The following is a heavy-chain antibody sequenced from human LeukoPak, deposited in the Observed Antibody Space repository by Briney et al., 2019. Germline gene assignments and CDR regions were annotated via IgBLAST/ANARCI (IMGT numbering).Heavy chain of an antibody. Sequence: SQTLSLTCAISGDSVSSNSAAWNWIRQSPSRGREWLGRTYYRSKWYNDYAVSVKSRITINPDTSKNQFSLQLNSVTPEDTAVYYCARVRRVWVDSGVYCSGGSCYGPLDYWGQGTLVTVSS. J-gene: IGHJ4*02. CDR1: GDSVSSNSAA. V-gene: IGHV6-1*01. D-gene: IGHD2-15*01. CDR2: TYYRSKWYN. CDR3: ARVRRVWVDSGVYCSGGSCYGPLDY.